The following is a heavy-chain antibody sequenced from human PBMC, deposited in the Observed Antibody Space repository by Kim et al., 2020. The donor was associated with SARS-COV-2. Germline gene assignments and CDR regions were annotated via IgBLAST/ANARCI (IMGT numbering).Heavy chain of an antibody. J-gene: IGHJ4*02. D-gene: IGHD1-26*01. Sequence: ASVKVSCKTSGYTFTIYYIHWVRQAPGQGLEWMGIINPSGGSTSYAQNFQGRITITRDTSTSTVYMELSSLRSDDTAVYYCARGGESESGSYFGYWGQGTLVTVSS. CDR1: GYTFTIYY. CDR2: INPSGGST. V-gene: IGHV1-46*01. CDR3: ARGGESESGSYFGY.